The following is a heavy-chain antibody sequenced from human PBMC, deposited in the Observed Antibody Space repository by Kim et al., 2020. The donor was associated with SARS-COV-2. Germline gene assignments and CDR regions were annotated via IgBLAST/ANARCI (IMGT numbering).Heavy chain of an antibody. CDR2: ISGHNGNT. CDR1: GYIFSNYG. CDR3: AKTGYYYDSSGYYSMD. V-gene: IGHV1-18*01. Sequence: ASVKVSRKTYGYIFSNYGLSWVRQAPGQGLEWMGWISGHNGNTNDARKFQGRVKLTTDTSTNTAYMELRSLTSDDTGVYFCAKTGYYYDSSGYYSMDWGQGTLVTVSS. J-gene: IGHJ4*02. D-gene: IGHD3-22*01.